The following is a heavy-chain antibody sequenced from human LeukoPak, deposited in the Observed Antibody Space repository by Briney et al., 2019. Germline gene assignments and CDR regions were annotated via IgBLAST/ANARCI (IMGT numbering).Heavy chain of an antibody. CDR1: GGTFSSYA. D-gene: IGHD3-9*01. Sequence: GVSVKVSCKASGGTFSSYAISWARQAPGQGLEWMGGIIPIFGTANYAQKFQGRVTITTDESTSTAYMELSSLRSEDTAVYYCARGYFDWLPYFLDYRGQGTLVTVSS. J-gene: IGHJ4*02. CDR2: IIPIFGTA. CDR3: ARGYFDWLPYFLDY. V-gene: IGHV1-69*05.